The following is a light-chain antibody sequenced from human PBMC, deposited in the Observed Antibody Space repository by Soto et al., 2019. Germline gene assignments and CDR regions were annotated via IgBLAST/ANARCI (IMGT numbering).Light chain of an antibody. CDR3: QQRSNWPPEIT. Sequence: EIVLTQSPGTLSLSPGERATLSCRASQSISIYLAWYQQKPGQAPRLLIYDVFNRATGIPARFSGSGSGTDFTLTISSLEPEDFAVYYCQQRSNWPPEITFGQGTRLEI. CDR2: DVF. J-gene: IGKJ5*01. V-gene: IGKV3-11*01. CDR1: QSISIY.